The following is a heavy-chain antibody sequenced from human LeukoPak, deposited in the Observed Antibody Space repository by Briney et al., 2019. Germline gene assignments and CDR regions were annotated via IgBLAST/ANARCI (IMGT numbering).Heavy chain of an antibody. CDR3: ARGNWNYFDS. V-gene: IGHV4-4*07. Sequence: PSETLSLTCTVSGGSISSYYWSWIRQPAGKGLEWIGRIYTSGSTNYNPSLKTRVTTSVDTSKSQFSLKLSSVTAADTAVYFCARGNWNYFDSWGQGTLVTVSS. J-gene: IGHJ4*02. D-gene: IGHD1-1*01. CDR2: IYTSGST. CDR1: GGSISSYY.